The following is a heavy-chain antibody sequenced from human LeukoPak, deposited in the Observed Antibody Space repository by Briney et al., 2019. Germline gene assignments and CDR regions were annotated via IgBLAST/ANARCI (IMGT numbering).Heavy chain of an antibody. V-gene: IGHV3-30*02. Sequence: PGGSLRLSCTTSGFTFGSYSMHWVRQAPGKGLEWVAFIRYDESDKKYKDSVKGRFTVSKDNSKNTLSLQMHSLRVEDTAVYYCHAHDYLSGKNDNPNFYWGQGALATVSS. CDR1: GFTFGSYS. CDR3: HAHDYLSGKNDNPNFY. J-gene: IGHJ4*02. CDR2: IRYDESDK. D-gene: IGHD3-10*01.